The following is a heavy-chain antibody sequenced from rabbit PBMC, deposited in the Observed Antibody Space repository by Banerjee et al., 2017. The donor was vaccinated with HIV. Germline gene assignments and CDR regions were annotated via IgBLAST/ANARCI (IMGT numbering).Heavy chain of an antibody. CDR2: IYTGSGST. Sequence: LSCTASGFSFSNKYVMCWVRQAPGKGLEWIACIYTGSGSTWYASWAKGRFTISKTSSTTVTLQMTSLTVADTATYFCARSGGGYAISGYGYFNFWGPGTLVT. CDR1: GFSFSNKYV. D-gene: IGHD6-1*01. V-gene: IGHV1S40*01. CDR3: ARSGGGYAISGYGYFNF. J-gene: IGHJ4*01.